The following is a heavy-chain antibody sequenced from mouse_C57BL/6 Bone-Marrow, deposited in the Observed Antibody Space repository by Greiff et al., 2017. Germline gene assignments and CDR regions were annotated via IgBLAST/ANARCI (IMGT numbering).Heavy chain of an antibody. D-gene: IGHD2-5*01. Sequence: QVQLQQPGAELVKPGASVKLSCKASGYTFTSYWMHWVKQRPVQGLEWIGMIHPNSGSTNYNEKFKSKATLTVDKSSSTAYMQLSSLTSEDSAVYYCARRDSNYLYYFDYWGQGTTLTVSS. J-gene: IGHJ2*01. CDR3: ARRDSNYLYYFDY. V-gene: IGHV1-64*01. CDR2: IHPNSGST. CDR1: GYTFTSYW.